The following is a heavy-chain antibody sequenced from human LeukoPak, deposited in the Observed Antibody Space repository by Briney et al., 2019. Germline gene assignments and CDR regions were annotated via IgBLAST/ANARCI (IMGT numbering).Heavy chain of an antibody. Sequence: GGSLRLSCAASGFTFSSYWMSWVRQAPGKGLEWVANIKEDGSEEYYVDSVQGRFTISRDNSKNTLYLQMNFLRVEDTAIYYCAKGGRGYYASGSPQPYYYGMDVWGKGTTVTVSS. CDR3: AKGGRGYYASGSPQPYYYGMDV. J-gene: IGHJ6*04. D-gene: IGHD3-10*01. CDR2: IKEDGSEE. V-gene: IGHV3-7*03. CDR1: GFTFSSYW.